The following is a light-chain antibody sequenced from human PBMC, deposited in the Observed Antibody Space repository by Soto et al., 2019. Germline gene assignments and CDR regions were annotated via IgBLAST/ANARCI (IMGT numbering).Light chain of an antibody. CDR1: QSVSINY. V-gene: IGKV3-20*01. CDR2: GAS. J-gene: IGKJ1*01. CDR3: QQYGSSLFT. Sequence: EIVLTQSPGTLSLSPGERATLSCRASQSVSINYLAWYQQKPGQATRLLIYGASSRATGSPDRFSGSGSGTDFTLTISRLESEDFAVYYCQQYGSSLFTFGQGTKVEIK.